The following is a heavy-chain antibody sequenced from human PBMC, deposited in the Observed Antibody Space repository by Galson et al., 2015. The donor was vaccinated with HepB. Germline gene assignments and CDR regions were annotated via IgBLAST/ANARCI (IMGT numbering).Heavy chain of an antibody. CDR1: GYTFTGYY. J-gene: IGHJ4*02. Sequence: SVKVSCKASGYTFTGYYMHWVRQAPGQGLEWMGWINPNSGGTNYAQKFQGRVTMTRDTSISTAHMELSRLRSDDTAVYYCARDLPLETAMVGPHHAKSDYWGQGTLVTVSS. V-gene: IGHV1-2*02. CDR2: INPNSGGT. CDR3: ARDLPLETAMVGPHHAKSDY. D-gene: IGHD5-18*01.